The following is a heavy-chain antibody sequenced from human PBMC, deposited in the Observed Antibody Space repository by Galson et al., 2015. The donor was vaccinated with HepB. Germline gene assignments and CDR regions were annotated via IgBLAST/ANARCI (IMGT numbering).Heavy chain of an antibody. CDR1: GYTFTSYA. V-gene: IGHV7-4-1*02. J-gene: IGHJ4*02. CDR3: ARGGSGNYYNVPFDY. CDR2: INTNTGNP. Sequence: SVKVSCKASGYTFTSYAMNWVRQAPGQGLEWMGWINTNTGNPTYAQGFTGRFVFSLDTSVSTAYLQISSLKAEDTAVYYCARGGSGNYYNVPFDYWGQGTLATVSS. D-gene: IGHD3-10*01.